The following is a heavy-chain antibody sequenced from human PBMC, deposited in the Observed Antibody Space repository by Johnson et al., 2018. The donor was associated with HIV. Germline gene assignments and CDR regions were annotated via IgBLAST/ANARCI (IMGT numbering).Heavy chain of an antibody. J-gene: IGHJ3*02. D-gene: IGHD6-19*01. Sequence: VQLVESGGGLVQPGGSLRLSCAASGFTFSSYAMSWVRQAPGKGLEWVSAISGSGGSTYYAASVTGRFTISRDNSKNTLYLQMNSLRAEDTAVYYCAKVQSGWYVGADAFDIWGQGTMVTVSS. CDR2: ISGSGGST. CDR1: GFTFSSYA. CDR3: AKVQSGWYVGADAFDI. V-gene: IGHV3-23*04.